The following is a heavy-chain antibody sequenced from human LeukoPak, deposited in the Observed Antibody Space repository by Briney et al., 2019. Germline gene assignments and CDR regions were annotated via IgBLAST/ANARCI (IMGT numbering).Heavy chain of an antibody. D-gene: IGHD3-10*01. Sequence: SQTLSLTCAISGDSVSSNSAAWNWIRQSPSRGLEWLGRTYYRSKWYNDYAVSVKSRITINPDTSKNQFSLQLNSVTPEDTAVYYCARARRDYYGSGGYYTIDYWGRGTLVTVSS. J-gene: IGHJ4*02. CDR1: GDSVSSNSAA. CDR2: TYYRSKWYN. CDR3: ARARRDYYGSGGYYTIDY. V-gene: IGHV6-1*01.